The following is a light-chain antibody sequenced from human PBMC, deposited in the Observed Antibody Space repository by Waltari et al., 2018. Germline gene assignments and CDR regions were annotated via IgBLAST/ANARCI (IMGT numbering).Light chain of an antibody. J-gene: IGLJ2*01. CDR3: AAWDGSLNGLV. CDR1: SSTIGSST. Sequence: QPVLIQPPSASGTPGQRVTLSCSGGSSTIGSSTVNWYQQLPGTAPKLLIHSNDQRPSGVPDRISGSKSGTSASLAISGLQSEDEAHYFCAAWDGSLNGLVFGGGTELTVL. V-gene: IGLV1-44*01. CDR2: SND.